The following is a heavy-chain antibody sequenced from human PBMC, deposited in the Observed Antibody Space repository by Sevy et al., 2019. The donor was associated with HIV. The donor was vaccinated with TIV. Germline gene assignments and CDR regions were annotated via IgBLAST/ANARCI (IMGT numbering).Heavy chain of an antibody. Sequence: GSLRLSCAASGFTFSNAWMSWVRQAPGKGLEWVGRIKSKTDGGRTDYAAPVKGRFTILREDSKNTLYLQMNSLKTEGTTVYYCTTYYYGSGSYYNDYWGQGTLVTVSS. V-gene: IGHV3-15*01. J-gene: IGHJ4*02. CDR2: IKSKTDGGRT. CDR1: GFTFSNAW. CDR3: TTYYYGSGSYYNDY. D-gene: IGHD3-10*01.